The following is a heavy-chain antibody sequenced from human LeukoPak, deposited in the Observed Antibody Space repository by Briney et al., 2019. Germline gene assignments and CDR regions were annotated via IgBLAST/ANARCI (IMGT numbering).Heavy chain of an antibody. CDR3: ARGYVFWSGRTNWFDP. D-gene: IGHD3-3*01. Sequence: SVKVSCRASRGTFGCYPISWVGPAPGKGLEWMGSIIPILGIANYAQKFQGRVTINADKSTSTAYMELSSLRSEDTAVYYCARGYVFWSGRTNWFDPWGQGTLVTVSS. J-gene: IGHJ5*02. CDR2: IIPILGIA. V-gene: IGHV1-69*04. CDR1: RGTFGCYP.